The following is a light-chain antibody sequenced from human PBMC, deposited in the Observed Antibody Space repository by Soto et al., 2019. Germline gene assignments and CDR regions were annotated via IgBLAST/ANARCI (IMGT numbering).Light chain of an antibody. J-gene: IGLJ1*01. V-gene: IGLV2-14*01. Sequence: QSALTQPASVSGSPGQSITISCTGTSSDVGGYNYVSWYQQQPGKAPNLRIHDVSSLPSWVSNRFAGSKSGSTASLTISGLQAEDEADYYCSSKANSNTHHVFGSGTKLTVL. CDR3: SSKANSNTHHV. CDR1: SSDVGGYNY. CDR2: DVS.